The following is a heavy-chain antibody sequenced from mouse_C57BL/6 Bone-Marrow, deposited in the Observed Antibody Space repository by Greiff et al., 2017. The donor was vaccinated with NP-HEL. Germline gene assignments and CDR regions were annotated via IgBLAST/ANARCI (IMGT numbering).Heavy chain of an antibody. D-gene: IGHD1-1*01. J-gene: IGHJ2*01. CDR2: IYPRSGNT. Sequence: QVQLQQSGAELARPGASVKLSCKASGYTFTSYGISWVKQRTGQGLEWIGEIYPRSGNTYYNEKFKGKATLTADKSSSTAYMELRSLTSEDSAVYFCARGMTTVVATGYFDYWGQGTTLTVSS. CDR3: ARGMTTVVATGYFDY. CDR1: GYTFTSYG. V-gene: IGHV1-81*01.